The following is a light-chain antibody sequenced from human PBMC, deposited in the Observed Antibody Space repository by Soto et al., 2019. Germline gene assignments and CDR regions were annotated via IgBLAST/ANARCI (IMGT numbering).Light chain of an antibody. J-gene: IGKJ1*01. CDR2: GAS. CDR1: QGIGNA. V-gene: IGKV1-6*01. CDR3: LQDINYPWT. Sequence: AIQMTQSPSSLSGSVGCRFTIPCRASQGIGNALGWYQQKQGKPPKVMIYGASNLQSGVPPRFSGSGYGTDFNLAISSLQPEDSATYYCLQDINYPWTFGQGTKVDIK.